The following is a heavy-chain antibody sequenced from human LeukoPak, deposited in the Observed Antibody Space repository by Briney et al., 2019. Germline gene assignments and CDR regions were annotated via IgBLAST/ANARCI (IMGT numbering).Heavy chain of an antibody. J-gene: IGHJ6*02. V-gene: IGHV1-2*02. CDR3: ARDGVRERSPNYYYYGMDV. CDR1: GYTFTGYY. D-gene: IGHD1-1*01. CDR2: INPNSGGT. Sequence: ASVKVSCKASGYTFTGYYMHWVRQAPGQGLEWMGWINPNSGGTNYAQKFQGRVTMSVDTSKNQFSLKLSSVTAADTAVYYCARDGVRERSPNYYYYGMDVWGQGTTVTVSS.